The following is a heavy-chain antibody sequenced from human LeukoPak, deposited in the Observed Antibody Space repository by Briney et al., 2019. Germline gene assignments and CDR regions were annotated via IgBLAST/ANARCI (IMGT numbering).Heavy chain of an antibody. D-gene: IGHD3-9*01. V-gene: IGHV3-74*01. CDR1: GFTFSSYW. CDR3: ARGGVRYFNAMDV. CDR2: INSEESST. Sequence: GGSLRLSCAASGFTFSSYWIHWVRQAPGKGLVWVSRINSEESSTSYADSVKGRFTISRDNAKNTLYLQMNSLSAEDTAVYYCARGGVRYFNAMDVWGKGTTVTVSS. J-gene: IGHJ6*04.